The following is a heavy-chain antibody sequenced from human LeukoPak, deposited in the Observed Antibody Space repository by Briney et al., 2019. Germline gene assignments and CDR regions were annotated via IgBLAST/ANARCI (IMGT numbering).Heavy chain of an antibody. J-gene: IGHJ3*02. CDR1: GFTFSSYW. CDR2: INSDESST. V-gene: IGHV3-74*01. D-gene: IGHD3-10*01. CDR3: ARDRWFGLNAFDI. Sequence: GGSLRLSCAASGFTFSSYWMHWVRQAPGKGLVWVSRINSDESSTSYADSAKGRFTISRDNAKNTLYLQMNSLRAEDTAVYYCARDRWFGLNAFDIWGQGTMVTVSS.